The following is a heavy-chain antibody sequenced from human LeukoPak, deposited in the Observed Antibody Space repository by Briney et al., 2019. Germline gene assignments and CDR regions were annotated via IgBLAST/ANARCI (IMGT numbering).Heavy chain of an antibody. CDR1: GFNVSDFY. CDR3: ARDLNLGTSDSY. V-gene: IGHV3-11*01. CDR2: IRSRGRTT. J-gene: IGHJ4*02. Sequence: PGGSLRLSCAVSGFNVSDFYMSWLRQVPGKGLEWLSNIRSRGRTTHYADSVRGRFTISRDYANNSLFLQMNSLGTDDTAVYYCARDLNLGTSDSYWGQGTLVTVSS.